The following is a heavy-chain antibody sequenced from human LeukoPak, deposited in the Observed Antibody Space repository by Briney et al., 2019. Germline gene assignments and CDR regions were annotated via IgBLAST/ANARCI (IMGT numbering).Heavy chain of an antibody. D-gene: IGHD3-16*01. J-gene: IGHJ4*02. CDR2: ISVNGGTT. CDR1: GFTFSSYA. Sequence: GGSLRLSCAASGFTFSSYAMTWVRQAPGKGLEWVSSISVNGGTTYYADSVKGRFTISRDSSKNTLYLRMSSLKTEDTAVYYCAKRGDGGHKSLEYWGQGTLVIVSS. V-gene: IGHV3-23*01. CDR3: AKRGDGGHKSLEY.